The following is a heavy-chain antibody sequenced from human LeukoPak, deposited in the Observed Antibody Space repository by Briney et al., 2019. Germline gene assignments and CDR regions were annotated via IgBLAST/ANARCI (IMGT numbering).Heavy chain of an antibody. CDR3: ARDHRTSLVRGVMNPFDM. D-gene: IGHD3-10*01. J-gene: IGHJ3*02. CDR1: GFTLSDYY. CDR2: TKNKANSYTT. V-gene: IGHV3-72*01. Sequence: PGGSLRLSCAASGFTLSDYYMDWVRQAPGKGLEWVGRTKNKANSYTTEYAASVKGRFTISRDNAKNSLYLQMNSLRDEDTAVYYCARDHRTSLVRGVMNPFDMWGQGTMVTVSS.